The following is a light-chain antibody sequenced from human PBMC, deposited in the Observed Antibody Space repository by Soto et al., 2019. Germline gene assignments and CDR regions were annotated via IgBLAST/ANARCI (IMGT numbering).Light chain of an antibody. CDR2: DAS. J-gene: IGKJ2*01. Sequence: DIQMTQSPSSLSASVGDRVTITCQASQNIRNYLNWYQHKLGKAPRLLISDASHLVPGVPSSFSATGSGTDFTLTISDLQPGDRATYFCQQYDELPYTFGGGTRLEI. CDR1: QNIRNY. CDR3: QQYDELPYT. V-gene: IGKV1-33*01.